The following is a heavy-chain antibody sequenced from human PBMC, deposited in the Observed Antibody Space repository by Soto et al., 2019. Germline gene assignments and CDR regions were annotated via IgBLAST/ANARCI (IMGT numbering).Heavy chain of an antibody. CDR1: GYSFINHG. Sequence: EPLKIPWKGSGYSFINHGVGLVRQMPGKGLEWMGIIYPGDSDTRYSPSFQGQVTISADKSISTAYLQWSSLKASDTAMYYCARLNPYYFDYWGQGTLVTVSS. V-gene: IGHV5-51*01. CDR3: ARLNPYYFDY. J-gene: IGHJ4*02. CDR2: IYPGDSDT.